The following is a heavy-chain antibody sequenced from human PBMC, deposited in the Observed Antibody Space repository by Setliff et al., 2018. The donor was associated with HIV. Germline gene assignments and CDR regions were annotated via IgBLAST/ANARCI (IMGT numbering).Heavy chain of an antibody. CDR2: INTSGGSA. V-gene: IGHV1-46*01. CDR3: AGNQGDSSGWYAGDY. Sequence: ASVKVSCKASGYTFTSYPTHWVRQAPGQGLEWMGVINTSGGSAGYAEKFRGRVTMTRDTSTSTVYMDLRNLRSEDTAVYYCAGNQGDSSGWYAGDYWGHGTLVTVSS. CDR1: GYTFTSYP. J-gene: IGHJ4*01. D-gene: IGHD6-19*01.